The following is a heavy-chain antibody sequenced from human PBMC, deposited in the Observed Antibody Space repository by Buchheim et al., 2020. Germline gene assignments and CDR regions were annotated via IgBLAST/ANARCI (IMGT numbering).Heavy chain of an antibody. CDR1: GFTFSGSA. Sequence: EVQLVESGGGLVQPGGSLKLSCAASGFTFSGSAMHWVRQASGKGLEWVGRIRSKANSYATAYAASVKGRFTISRDDSKNKAYLQMSSLKAEDTAVYYCTSRTYDSKRPVDYWGQGTL. CDR2: IRSKANSYAT. V-gene: IGHV3-73*01. D-gene: IGHD3-3*01. CDR3: TSRTYDSKRPVDY. J-gene: IGHJ4*02.